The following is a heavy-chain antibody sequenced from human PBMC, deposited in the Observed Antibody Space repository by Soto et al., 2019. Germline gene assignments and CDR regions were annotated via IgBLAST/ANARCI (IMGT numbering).Heavy chain of an antibody. Sequence: QVQMVESGGGVVQPGRSLRLSCAASGFSFENYGMHWVRQAPGRGLEWVSIIWYDGSLQYYAAAVKGRFTISRDNSKNTLYLEMNSLRAEDTAVYYCANLWGDGYIFGQDYNGMDVWGQGTTVIVS. V-gene: IGHV3-33*06. D-gene: IGHD3-3*02. CDR1: GFSFENYG. J-gene: IGHJ6*02. CDR2: IWYDGSLQ. CDR3: ANLWGDGYIFGQDYNGMDV.